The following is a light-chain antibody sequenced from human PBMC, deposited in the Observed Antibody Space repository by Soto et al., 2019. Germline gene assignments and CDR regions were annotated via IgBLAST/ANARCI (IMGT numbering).Light chain of an antibody. CDR2: DNN. V-gene: IGLV1-51*01. Sequence: QSVLTQPPSVSAAPGQKVTISCSGTRSNIGSNYVSWYQHLPGAAPKVLIYDNNKRSSGIPDRFSGSQSGTLATLDITGLQTGDEADYYCGTWDSGLSAVFGGGTKLTVL. J-gene: IGLJ2*01. CDR3: GTWDSGLSAV. CDR1: RSNIGSNY.